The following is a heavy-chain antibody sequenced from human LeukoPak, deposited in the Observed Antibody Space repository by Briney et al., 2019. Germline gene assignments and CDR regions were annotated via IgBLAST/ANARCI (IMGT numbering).Heavy chain of an antibody. Sequence: ASVKVSCKASGYTFTNYAMHWVRQAPGQRLEWMGWINAGNGNTKYSQKFQGRVTITRDTSASTAYMELSSLRSEDTAVYYCARSGGFWSGYYQYNWFDPWGQGTLVTVSS. J-gene: IGHJ5*02. V-gene: IGHV1-3*01. CDR3: ARSGGFWSGYYQYNWFDP. CDR2: INAGNGNT. D-gene: IGHD3-3*01. CDR1: GYTFTNYA.